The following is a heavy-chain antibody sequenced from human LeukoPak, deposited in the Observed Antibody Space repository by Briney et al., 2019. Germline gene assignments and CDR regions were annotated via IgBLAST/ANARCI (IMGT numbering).Heavy chain of an antibody. CDR3: ARFSAPEPRSIFGVVTPRHNWFDS. CDR2: IYSDDNT. CDR1: GFSVSSSY. D-gene: IGHD3-3*01. J-gene: IGHJ5*01. V-gene: IGHV3-53*01. Sequence: GGSLRLSCAASGFSVSSSYMTWVRQAPGQGLEWVSIIYSDDNTYYIDSVEGRFTISRDDSENTLYLQMNSLRAEDTAVYYCARFSAPEPRSIFGVVTPRHNWFDSWGQGTRVTVSS.